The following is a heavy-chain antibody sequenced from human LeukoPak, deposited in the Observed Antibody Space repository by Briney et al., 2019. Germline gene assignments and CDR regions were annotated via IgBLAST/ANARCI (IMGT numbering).Heavy chain of an antibody. J-gene: IGHJ6*03. V-gene: IGHV4-4*07. CDR2: IYTSGST. D-gene: IGHD5-18*01. CDR3: ARRIQLWLPTYYYYYMDV. CDR1: GGSISGYY. Sequence: SETLSLTCTVSGGSISGYYLSWIRQPAGKGLEWIGRIYTSGSTNYNPPLKSRVTMSVDTSKNQFSLKLSSVTAADTAVYYCARRIQLWLPTYYYYYMDVWGKGTTVTVSS.